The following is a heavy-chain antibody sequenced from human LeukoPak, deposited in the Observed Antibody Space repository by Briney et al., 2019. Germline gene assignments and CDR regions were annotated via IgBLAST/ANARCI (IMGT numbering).Heavy chain of an antibody. CDR3: ARGIATITQDSFDV. J-gene: IGHJ3*01. D-gene: IGHD1-26*01. Sequence: PSETLSLTCTVSGGSISNYYWSWIRQAAGKGLEWIGRIHSSGSTNFNPSLRSRVTISADTSKHQFSLWLTSVTAADTALYYCARGIATITQDSFDVWGLGTMVTVSS. CDR2: IHSSGST. V-gene: IGHV4-4*07. CDR1: GGSISNYY.